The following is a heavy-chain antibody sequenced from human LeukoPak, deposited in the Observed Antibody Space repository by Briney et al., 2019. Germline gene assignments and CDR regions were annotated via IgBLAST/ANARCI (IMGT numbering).Heavy chain of an antibody. CDR1: GVSITSINYY. J-gene: IGHJ4*01. CDR3: ARRNTLSGYYHFEY. Sequence: WETLSLTCTVSGVSITSINYYWAWIRQPPGKALEWIGRLSSGGPTYNNPSLGSQTSISAVTSSNQLILKLTSVRAADTAVYLCARRNTLSGYYHFEYWGHGTLVTVSS. CDR2: LSSGGPT. V-gene: IGHV4-39*01. D-gene: IGHD3-3*01.